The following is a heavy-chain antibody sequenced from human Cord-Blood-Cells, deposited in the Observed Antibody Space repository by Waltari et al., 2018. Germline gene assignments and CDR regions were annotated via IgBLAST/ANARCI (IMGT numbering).Heavy chain of an antibody. CDR2: INPNSGGT. D-gene: IGHD3-22*01. CDR1: GYTFTGYY. J-gene: IGHJ4*02. Sequence: QVQLVQSGAEVKKPGASVKVSCKASGYTFTGYYMHWVRQAPGQGLEWMGWINPNSGGTNYAQKVQGRVTMTRDTSISTAYMELSRLRSDDTAVYYCARDYEYSDSSGYYPYYFDYWGQGTLVTVSS. CDR3: ARDYEYSDSSGYYPYYFDY. V-gene: IGHV1-2*02.